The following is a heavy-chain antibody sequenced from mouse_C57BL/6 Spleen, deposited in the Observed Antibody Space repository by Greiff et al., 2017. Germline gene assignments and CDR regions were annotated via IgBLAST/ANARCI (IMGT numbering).Heavy chain of an antibody. V-gene: IGHV1-81*01. Sequence: VQLQESGAELARPGASVKLSCKASGYTFTSYGISWVKQRTGQGLEWIGEFYTRSGNTYYNEKFKGKATLTADKSSSTAYMELRCLTSEDSAVYFCARECITTPRLCAYWGQGTLVTVSA. CDR3: ARECITTPRLCAY. CDR2: FYTRSGNT. J-gene: IGHJ3*01. D-gene: IGHD1-1*01. CDR1: GYTFTSYG.